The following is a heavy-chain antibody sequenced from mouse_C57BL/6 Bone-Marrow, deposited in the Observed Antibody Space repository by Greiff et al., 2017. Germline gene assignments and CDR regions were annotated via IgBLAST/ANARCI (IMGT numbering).Heavy chain of an antibody. CDR2: ILPGSGST. Sequence: QVQLQQSGAELVRPGASVKLSCKATGYTFTGYWIEWVKQRPGHSLEWIGVILPGSGSTNYNEKFKGKATFTADTSSTTAYMQLSGLATEDAAIYCGGRWGYAMDYGGRGTADTVSS. CDR3: GRWGYAMDY. V-gene: IGHV1-9*01. J-gene: IGHJ4*01. CDR1: GYTFTGYW.